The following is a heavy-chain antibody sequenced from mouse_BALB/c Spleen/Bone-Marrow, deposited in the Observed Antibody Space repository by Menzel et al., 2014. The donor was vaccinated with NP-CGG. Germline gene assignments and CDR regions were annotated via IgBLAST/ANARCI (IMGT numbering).Heavy chain of an antibody. D-gene: IGHD1-1*01. CDR1: EFTFSSFG. CDR2: ISSGSSTI. J-gene: IGHJ2*01. CDR3: ASSPYGYFDY. Sequence: DVKLVESGGGLVQPGGSRKLSCAASEFTFSSFGMHWVRQAPEKGLEWVAYISSGSSTIYYADTVKGRFTISRDNPKNTLFLQMTSLRSEDTAMYYCASSPYGYFDYWGQGTTLTVSS. V-gene: IGHV5-17*02.